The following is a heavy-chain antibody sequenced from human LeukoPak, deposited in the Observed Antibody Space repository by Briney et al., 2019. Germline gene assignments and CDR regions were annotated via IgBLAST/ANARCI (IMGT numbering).Heavy chain of an antibody. CDR3: ARDKHNAYCTGGRCSPFYFDS. D-gene: IGHD2-15*01. J-gene: IGHJ4*02. CDR1: SGSVSTSY. Sequence: SETLSLTCTVSSGSVSTSYWSWIRQPPGKGPECIGYIAYSVTTNYNPSLKSRVTISLDTSKNQFSLNLTSVTAADTAMYYCARDKHNAYCTGGRCSPFYFDSWGQGVLVTVSS. CDR2: IAYSVTT. V-gene: IGHV4-59*02.